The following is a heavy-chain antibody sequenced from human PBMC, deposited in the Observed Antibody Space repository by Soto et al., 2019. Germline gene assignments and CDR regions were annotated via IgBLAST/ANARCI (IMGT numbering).Heavy chain of an antibody. Sequence: QVQLVQSGAEVKKPGASVKVSCKASGYTFTSYSISWVRQAPGQGLEWMGWINVYNGNTKYAQKFQGRVTMTTDTSTSTVYMELRSLTSDDTAVYYCARVLNYYDSSPYYFFDYWGQGTLVTVSS. CDR1: GYTFTSYS. CDR3: ARVLNYYDSSPYYFFDY. V-gene: IGHV1-18*01. D-gene: IGHD3-22*01. J-gene: IGHJ4*02. CDR2: INVYNGNT.